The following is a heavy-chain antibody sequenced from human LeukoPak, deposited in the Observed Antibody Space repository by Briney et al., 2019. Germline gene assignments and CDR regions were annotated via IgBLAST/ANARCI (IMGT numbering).Heavy chain of an antibody. Sequence: SVKVSCKASGGTFSSYAISWVRQAPGQGLKWMGRIIPIFGTANYAQKFQGRVTITTDESTSTAYMELSSLRSEDTAVYYCARDGPYYGSGRGSAFDIWGQGTMVTVSS. V-gene: IGHV1-69*05. CDR1: GGTFSSYA. CDR2: IIPIFGTA. CDR3: ARDGPYYGSGRGSAFDI. D-gene: IGHD3-10*01. J-gene: IGHJ3*02.